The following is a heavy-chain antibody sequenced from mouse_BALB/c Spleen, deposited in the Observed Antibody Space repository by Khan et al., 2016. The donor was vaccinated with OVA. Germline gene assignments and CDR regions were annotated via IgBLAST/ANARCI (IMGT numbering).Heavy chain of an antibody. V-gene: IGHV3-2*02. CDR3: ARDGSHYNYAMDY. CDR1: GYSITSDYA. D-gene: IGHD2-3*01. J-gene: IGHJ4*01. Sequence: EVQLVESGPGLVKPSQSLSLTCTVTGYSITSDYAWNWIRQFPGNKLEWMGYISSSGSTNYNTALKSRISITRDTSKNQFFLQLNSVTTEDTATYYSARDGSHYNYAMDYWGQGTSVTVSS. CDR2: ISSSGST.